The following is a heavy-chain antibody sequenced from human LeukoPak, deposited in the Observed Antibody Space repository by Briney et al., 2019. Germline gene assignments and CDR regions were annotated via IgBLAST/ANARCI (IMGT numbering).Heavy chain of an antibody. Sequence: ASVKVYCKASGYTCSSYAMNWVRQAPGQGLEWMGRINPNSGDTNYAQKFQGRVTMTRDTSISTAYMELSRLRSDDTAVYYCARDYCSSTSCLFDYWGQGTLVSVSS. D-gene: IGHD2-2*01. J-gene: IGHJ4*02. V-gene: IGHV1-2*06. CDR1: GYTCSSYA. CDR2: INPNSGDT. CDR3: ARDYCSSTSCLFDY.